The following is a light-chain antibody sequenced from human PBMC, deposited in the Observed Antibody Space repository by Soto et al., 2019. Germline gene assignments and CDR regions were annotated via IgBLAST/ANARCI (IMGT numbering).Light chain of an antibody. Sequence: QSDLTQPASVSGSPGQSIAVSCTGTSSDVGGYNYVSWYQQHPGRAPKLMIYDVINRPSGVSNRFSGSKSGNTASLTISGLQAEDEADYYCSSYTSSNTYVFGSGTKLTVL. J-gene: IGLJ1*01. CDR2: DVI. V-gene: IGLV2-14*01. CDR3: SSYTSSNTYV. CDR1: SSDVGGYNY.